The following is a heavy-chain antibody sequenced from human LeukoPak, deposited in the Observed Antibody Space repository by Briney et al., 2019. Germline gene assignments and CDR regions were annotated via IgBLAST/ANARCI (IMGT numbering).Heavy chain of an antibody. V-gene: IGHV4-38-2*01. CDR2: IYHSGST. CDR1: GYSICRGYF. J-gene: IGHJ4*02. D-gene: IGHD2-15*01. CDR3: ARGGAATGNFDY. Sequence: SEPLSPPCAVFGYSICRGYFWGWIWQPPGKGVGGIGSIYHSGSTYYNPSLKSRVTISVDTSKNQFSLKLSSVTAADTAVYYCARGGAATGNFDYWGQGTLVTVSS.